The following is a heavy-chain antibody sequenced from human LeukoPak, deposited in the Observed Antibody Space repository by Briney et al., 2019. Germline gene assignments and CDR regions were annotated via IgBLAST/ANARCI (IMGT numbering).Heavy chain of an antibody. D-gene: IGHD3-3*01. CDR3: AKGDVEWGERYFDY. J-gene: IGHJ4*02. CDR2: ISGSGDST. CDR1: AITFRSYA. Sequence: GGSLRLSCAASAITFRSYAMSWVRQAPGKGLEWVSAISGSGDSTSYADSVKGRFTISRDNSKNTLYLQMNSLRAEDTAVYYCAKGDVEWGERYFDYWGQGIVVTVSS. V-gene: IGHV3-23*01.